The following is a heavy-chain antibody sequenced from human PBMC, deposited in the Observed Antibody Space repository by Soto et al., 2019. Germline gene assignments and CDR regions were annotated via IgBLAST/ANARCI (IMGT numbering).Heavy chain of an antibody. D-gene: IGHD3-22*01. Sequence: SETLSLTCAVYGGSFSGYFWSWISQPPGKGLEWIGDSFHGGSTNYSPSLKSRATISVDTSKNQFSLELTSVTAADTAVYYCARPHYDSNSFYYYFDYWGQGILVTVSS. J-gene: IGHJ4*02. V-gene: IGHV4-34*12. CDR3: ARPHYDSNSFYYYFDY. CDR2: SFHGGST. CDR1: GGSFSGYF.